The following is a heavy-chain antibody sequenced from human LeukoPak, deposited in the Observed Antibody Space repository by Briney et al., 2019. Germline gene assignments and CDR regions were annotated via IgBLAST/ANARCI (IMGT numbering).Heavy chain of an antibody. V-gene: IGHV4-4*02. D-gene: IGHD3-9*01. CDR1: GGSISSSNW. CDR2: IYYSGST. CDR3: ARSLRYYDILTGYSPGGWFDP. Sequence: PSETLSLTCAVSGGSISSSNWWSWVRQPPGKGLEWIGYIYYSGSTNYNPSLKSRVTISVDTSKNQFSLKLSSVTAADTAVYYCARSLRYYDILTGYSPGGWFDPWGQGTLVTVSS. J-gene: IGHJ5*02.